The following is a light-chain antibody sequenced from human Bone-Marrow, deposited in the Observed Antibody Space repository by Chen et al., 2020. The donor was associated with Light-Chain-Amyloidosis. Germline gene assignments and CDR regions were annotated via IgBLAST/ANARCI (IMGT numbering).Light chain of an antibody. Sequence: SYELTQPPSVSVSSGQTARITCSGEDLPTKYASWDQQKPGQASVLVIHRATVRPSGFSERFSGSSSGTTATLTSSGVQAEDEADYHCQSADSSGTYEVRFGGGTKLTVL. CDR1: DLPTKY. V-gene: IGLV3-25*03. CDR3: QSADSSGTYEVR. CDR2: RAT. J-gene: IGLJ2*01.